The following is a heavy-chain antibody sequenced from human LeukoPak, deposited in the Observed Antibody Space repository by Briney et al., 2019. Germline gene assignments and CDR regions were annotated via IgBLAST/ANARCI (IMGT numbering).Heavy chain of an antibody. J-gene: IGHJ4*02. CDR2: ISYDGSNK. D-gene: IGHD2-21*01. CDR3: ARERGVSHPFDY. CDR1: RFTFSSYA. Sequence: GGSLRLSCAASRFTFSSYAMHWVRQAPDKVLEWVAVISYDGSNKYYADSVKGRFTISRDNARNTVYLQMNSLRAEDTAVYYCARERGVSHPFDYWGQGTLVTVSS. V-gene: IGHV3-30*04.